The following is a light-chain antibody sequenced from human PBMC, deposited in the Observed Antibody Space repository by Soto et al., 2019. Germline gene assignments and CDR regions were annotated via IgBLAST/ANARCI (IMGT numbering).Light chain of an antibody. J-gene: IGKJ5*01. V-gene: IGKV1-8*01. Sequence: AIRMTQSPSSLSASTGDRVTITCRASQGISSYLAWYQQKPGKAPNLLIHAAFNLQSGVPSRFSGSGSGTDFTLTISSLQTADFANYYCQQSYSTHPITFGQGTRLEIK. CDR2: AAF. CDR1: QGISSY. CDR3: QQSYSTHPIT.